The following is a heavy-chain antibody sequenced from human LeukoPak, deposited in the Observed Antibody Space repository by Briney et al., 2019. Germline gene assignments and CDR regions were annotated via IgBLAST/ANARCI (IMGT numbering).Heavy chain of an antibody. J-gene: IGHJ6*03. Sequence: ASVKVSFKASGYTFTSYDINWVRQATGQGREWMGWMNPNSGNTGYAQKFQGRVTMTRNTSISTAYMELSSLRSEDTAVYYCARGYCSSSSCYLYYYYMDVWGKGTTVTVSS. D-gene: IGHD2-2*01. V-gene: IGHV1-8*01. CDR2: MNPNSGNT. CDR1: GYTFTSYD. CDR3: ARGYCSSSSCYLYYYYMDV.